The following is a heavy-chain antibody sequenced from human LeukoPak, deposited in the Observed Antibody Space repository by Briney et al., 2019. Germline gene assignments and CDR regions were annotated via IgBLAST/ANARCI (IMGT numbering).Heavy chain of an antibody. D-gene: IGHD3-10*01. CDR3: ARLLAYGSGAEAFDY. V-gene: IGHV3-7*01. CDR2: IKEDGTEK. Sequence: GGSLRLSCAASGFTFSSHWMSWIRQAPGKGLEWVANIKEDGTEKYYVDSVKGRFTISRDNAKISLYLQMNSLRAEDTAVYYCARLLAYGSGAEAFDYWGQGALVTVSS. J-gene: IGHJ4*02. CDR1: GFTFSSHW.